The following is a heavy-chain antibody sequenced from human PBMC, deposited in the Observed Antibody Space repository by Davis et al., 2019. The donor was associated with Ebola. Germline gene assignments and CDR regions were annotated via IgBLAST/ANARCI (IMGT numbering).Heavy chain of an antibody. CDR2: ISGDGGST. CDR1: GFTFSSYW. CDR3: AKGGYRALDY. V-gene: IGHV3-43*02. J-gene: IGHJ4*02. Sequence: PGGSLRLSCAASGFTFSSYWMHWVRQAPGKGLEWVSLISGDGGSTYYADSVKGRFTISRDNSKNSLYLQMNSLRTEDTALYYCAKGGYRALDYWGQGTLVTVSS. D-gene: IGHD1-1*01.